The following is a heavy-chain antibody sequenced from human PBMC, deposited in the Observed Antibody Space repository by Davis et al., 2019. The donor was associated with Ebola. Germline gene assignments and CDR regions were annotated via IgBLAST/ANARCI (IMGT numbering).Heavy chain of an antibody. CDR3: ARAQFPTTSDH. Sequence: ASVKVSCKASGYTFTNYGITWVRQAPGQGLEWMGWINPHNGNTNYAQNVQGRVTMTTDTSTTTAYMEVGGLRSDDTAVYFCARAQFPTTSDHWGQGTLVTVSS. J-gene: IGHJ4*02. CDR2: INPHNGNT. V-gene: IGHV1-18*04. CDR1: GYTFTNYG. D-gene: IGHD1-1*01.